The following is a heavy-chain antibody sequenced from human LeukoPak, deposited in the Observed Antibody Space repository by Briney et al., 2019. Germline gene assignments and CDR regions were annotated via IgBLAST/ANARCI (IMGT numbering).Heavy chain of an antibody. Sequence: SETLSLTCTVSGGSISSYYWNWIRQPPGKGLEWIGYIYYSGSINYNPSLKSRVTISVDTSKNQFSLKLSSVTTADTAVYYCARVGYCSGGSCYPKPEDYWGQGTLVTVSS. V-gene: IGHV4-59*01. CDR2: IYYSGSI. D-gene: IGHD2-15*01. J-gene: IGHJ4*02. CDR3: ARVGYCSGGSCYPKPEDY. CDR1: GGSISSYY.